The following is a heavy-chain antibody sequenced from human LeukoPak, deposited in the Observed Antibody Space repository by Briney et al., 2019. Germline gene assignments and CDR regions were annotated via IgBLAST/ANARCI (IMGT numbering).Heavy chain of an antibody. Sequence: SETLSLTCTVSGGSISSYYWSWIRQPPGKGLEWIGYIFYSGSTNYNPSLKSRVTISVDTSKNQFSLKLSSVTAADTAVYYCARHVTMVRGVMNYYYYYYMDVWGKGTTVTISS. J-gene: IGHJ6*03. D-gene: IGHD3-10*01. CDR2: IFYSGST. V-gene: IGHV4-59*08. CDR3: ARHVTMVRGVMNYYYYYYMDV. CDR1: GGSISSYY.